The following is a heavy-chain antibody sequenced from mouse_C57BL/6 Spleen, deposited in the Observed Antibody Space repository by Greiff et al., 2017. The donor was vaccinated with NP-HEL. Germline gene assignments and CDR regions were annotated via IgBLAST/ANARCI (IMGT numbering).Heavy chain of an antibody. CDR1: GYTFTDYE. D-gene: IGHD1-1*01. CDR2: IDPETGGT. CDR3: TRWVLLSIIDY. Sequence: QVQLKESGAELVRPGASVTLSCKASGYTFTDYEMHWVKQTPVHGLEWIGAIDPETGGTAYNQKFKGKAILTADKSSSTAYMELRSLTSEDSAVYYCTRWVLLSIIDYWGQGTTLTVSS. J-gene: IGHJ2*01. V-gene: IGHV1-15*01.